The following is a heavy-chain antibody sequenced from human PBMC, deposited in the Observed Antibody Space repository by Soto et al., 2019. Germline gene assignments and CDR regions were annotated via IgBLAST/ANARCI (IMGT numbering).Heavy chain of an antibody. D-gene: IGHD5-18*01. CDR3: GRGGSDSPMAPGY. J-gene: IGHJ4*02. CDR1: GFTFSSYW. CDR2: INPDGSAT. Sequence: QAGGSLRLSCAASGFTFSSYWMHWVCQAPGKGLVWVSRINPDGSATNYADSVKGRFTISRDNAKNTLYLQMNSLRAEDTAVFYCGRGGSDSPMAPGYWGQGTLVTVSS. V-gene: IGHV3-74*01.